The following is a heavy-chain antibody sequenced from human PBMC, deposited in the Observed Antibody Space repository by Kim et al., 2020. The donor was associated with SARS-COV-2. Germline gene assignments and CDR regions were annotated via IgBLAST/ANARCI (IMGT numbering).Heavy chain of an antibody. CDR3: ARGPRYVWSGSYYYYYYMDV. CDR1: GGSFSGYY. D-gene: IGHD3-3*01. J-gene: IGHJ6*03. V-gene: IGHV4-34*01. Sequence: SETLSLTCAVYGGSFSGYYWSWIRQPPGKGLEWIGEINHSGSTNYNPSLKSRVTISVDTSKNQFSLKLSSVTAADTAVYYCARGPRYVWSGSYYYYYYMDVWGKGTTVTVSS. CDR2: INHSGST.